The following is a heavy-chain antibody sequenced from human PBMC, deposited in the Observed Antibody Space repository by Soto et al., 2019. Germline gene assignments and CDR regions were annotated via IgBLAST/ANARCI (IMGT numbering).Heavy chain of an antibody. V-gene: IGHV3-48*02. CDR2: ISSSSSTI. CDR3: ARADYGDAVQEFAY. D-gene: IGHD4-17*01. Sequence: GGALRLSCAASGFTFSSDSMNWGRQAPGKGLEWVSYISSSSSTIYYADSVKGRFTISRDNAKNSLYLQMNSLRDEDTAVYYCARADYGDAVQEFAYWGQGTFVIVSS. CDR1: GFTFSSDS. J-gene: IGHJ4*02.